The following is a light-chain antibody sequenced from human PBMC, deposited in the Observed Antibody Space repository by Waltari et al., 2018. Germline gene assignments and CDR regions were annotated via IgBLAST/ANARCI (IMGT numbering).Light chain of an antibody. Sequence: QSVLTQPPSVSAAPGQKVTISCSGRPPHISDNYVFWYQQLPGRPPKVLIYDNANRPSGIPDRFTGSKSGTSATLTITGLQTGDEADYYCATWESRLSADVVFGGGTKVTVL. CDR2: DNA. V-gene: IGLV1-51*01. CDR1: PPHISDNY. J-gene: IGLJ2*01. CDR3: ATWESRLSADVV.